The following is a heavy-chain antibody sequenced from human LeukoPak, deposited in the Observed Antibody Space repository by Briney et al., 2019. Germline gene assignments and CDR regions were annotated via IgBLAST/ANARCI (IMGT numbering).Heavy chain of an antibody. V-gene: IGHV3-15*01. CDR2: IKSKRDGGTT. J-gene: IGHJ1*01. D-gene: IGHD3-16*01. Sequence: GGPLRLSCVASGFTFSNAWMNWVRQAPRKGLQGVGRIKSKRDGGTTDYAAPVKGKFTISRDDSKNTLYLQMNSLKSEDTAVYYCTTGGGVYDYVSLHWGQGTLVTVSS. CDR3: TTGGGVYDYVSLH. CDR1: GFTFSNAW.